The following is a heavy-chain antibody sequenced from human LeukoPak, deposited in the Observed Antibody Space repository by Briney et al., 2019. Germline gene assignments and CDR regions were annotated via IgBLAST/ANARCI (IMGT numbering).Heavy chain of an antibody. V-gene: IGHV4-59*12. Sequence: PSETLSLTCTVSGGSISSYYWSWIRQPPGKGLEWIGYIYHSGSTTYNPSLKSRVTLSRDKSKNQFSLKLNSVTAADTAVYYCARARCNWFDPWGQGTLVTVSS. J-gene: IGHJ5*02. D-gene: IGHD2/OR15-2a*01. CDR3: ARARCNWFDP. CDR2: IYHSGST. CDR1: GGSISSYY.